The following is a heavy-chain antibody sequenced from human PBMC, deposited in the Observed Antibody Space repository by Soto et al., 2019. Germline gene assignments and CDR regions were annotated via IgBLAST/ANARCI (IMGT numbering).Heavy chain of an antibody. CDR1: GGIFTNTA. J-gene: IGHJ6*02. Sequence: QVQVVQSGAEVKEPGSSVKVSCKVSGGIFTNTAISWVRQAPGQGLEWLGGVIPLFDTAYYAQIFRGRLRISADGATTTPYMELSGLTSADTADYFCATGEHNNGYNFYHGLDVWAQGTTPTVS. CDR3: ATGEHNNGYNFYHGLDV. V-gene: IGHV1-69*01. CDR2: VIPLFDTA. D-gene: IGHD2-8*01.